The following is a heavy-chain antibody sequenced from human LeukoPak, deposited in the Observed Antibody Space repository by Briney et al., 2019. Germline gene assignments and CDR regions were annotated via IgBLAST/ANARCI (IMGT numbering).Heavy chain of an antibody. CDR2: IGSSVSTR. V-gene: IGHV3-48*01. Sequence: QPGGSLRLSCAVSGFTFSSYNMNWVRRAPGKGLEWVSYIGSSVSTRYYADSVKGRFTISRDNGKHSLYLQMNSLRAEDTAVYYCARDHYYGDYYYYYMDVWGKGTTVTVSS. D-gene: IGHD4-17*01. CDR3: ARDHYYGDYYYYYMDV. J-gene: IGHJ6*03. CDR1: GFTFSSYN.